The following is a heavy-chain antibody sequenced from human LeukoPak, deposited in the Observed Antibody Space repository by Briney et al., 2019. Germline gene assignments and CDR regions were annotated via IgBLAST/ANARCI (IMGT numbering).Heavy chain of an antibody. V-gene: IGHV3-66*01. CDR3: TRNWLTRDGPINFYYYGMDV. CDR2: LYSGGNT. Sequence: GGSLRLSCAASGFTVSSNYMSWVRQPPGKGLEWVSVLYSGGNTYYADSVKGRITISRDNSKNTLYLQMNSLRAEDTAVHYCTRNWLTRDGPINFYYYGMDVWGQGTTVTVSS. J-gene: IGHJ6*02. CDR1: GFTVSSNY. D-gene: IGHD5-24*01.